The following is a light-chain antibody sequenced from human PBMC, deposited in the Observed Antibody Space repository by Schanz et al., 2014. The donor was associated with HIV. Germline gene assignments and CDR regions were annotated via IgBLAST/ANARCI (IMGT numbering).Light chain of an antibody. CDR3: QQYGSSPYT. CDR2: GAS. J-gene: IGKJ2*01. V-gene: IGKV3-20*01. CDR1: QSVNSNF. Sequence: EIVLTQSPGTLSLSPGERGTLSCRASQSVNSNFIGWYQQKPGQAPRLLIYGASSRATGIPDRFSGSGSGTDFTLTISRLEPEDFAVYYCQQYGSSPYTFGQGTKLEIK.